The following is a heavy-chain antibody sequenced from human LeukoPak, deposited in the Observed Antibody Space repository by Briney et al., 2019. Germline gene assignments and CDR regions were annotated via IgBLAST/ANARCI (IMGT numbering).Heavy chain of an antibody. D-gene: IGHD3-10*01. V-gene: IGHV1-69*04. J-gene: IGHJ3*02. CDR3: ARAYGSGRQQDAFDI. CDR2: IIPSLGIA. Sequence: SVKVSCKASGGTFSSYAISWVRQAPGQGLEWMGRIIPSLGIANYAQKLQGRVTITADKSTSTAYMELSSLRSEDTAVYYCARAYGSGRQQDAFDIWGQGTMVTVSS. CDR1: GGTFSSYA.